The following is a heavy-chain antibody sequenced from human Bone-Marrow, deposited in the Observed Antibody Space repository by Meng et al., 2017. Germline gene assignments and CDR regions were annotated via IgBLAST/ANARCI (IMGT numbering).Heavy chain of an antibody. CDR2: INAGNGNT. CDR3: ARRTAVSGMTFDY. CDR1: GYPFTSYA. Sequence: DHRGQSGDEVKTPGSVVKVSCKAAGYPFTSYAMHGVRQAPGQRLEWMGWINAGNGNTKYSQKFQGRVTITRDTSASTAYMELSSLRSEDTAVYYCARRTAVSGMTFDYWGQGTLVTVSS. V-gene: IGHV1-3*01. J-gene: IGHJ4*02. D-gene: IGHD4-17*01.